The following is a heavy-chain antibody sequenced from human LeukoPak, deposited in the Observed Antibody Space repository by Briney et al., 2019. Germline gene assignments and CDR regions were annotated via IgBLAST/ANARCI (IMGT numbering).Heavy chain of an antibody. D-gene: IGHD3-10*01. CDR3: ASALGNAFDI. CDR1: GGSISSGGYS. V-gene: IGHV4-30-2*01. CDR2: IYHSGST. Sequence: SQTLSRTCAVSGGSISSGGYSWSWLRQPPGKGLEWIGYIYHSGSTYYNPSLKSRVTISVDRSKNQFSLKLSSVTAADTAVYYCASALGNAFDIWGQGTMVTVSS. J-gene: IGHJ3*02.